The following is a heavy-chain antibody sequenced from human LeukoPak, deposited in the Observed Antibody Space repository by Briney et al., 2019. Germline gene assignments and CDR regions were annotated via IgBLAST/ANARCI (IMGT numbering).Heavy chain of an antibody. CDR1: GGSISSGDYY. D-gene: IGHD2-15*01. V-gene: IGHV4-30-4*01. CDR2: IYYSGST. J-gene: IGHJ4*02. Sequence: PSETLSLTCTVSGGSISSGDYYWSWIRQPPGKGLEWIGYIYYSGSTYYNPSLKSRVTISVYTSKNQFSLKLSSVTAADTAVYYCAREHYCSGGSCYPYYFDYWGQGTLVTVSS. CDR3: AREHYCSGGSCYPYYFDY.